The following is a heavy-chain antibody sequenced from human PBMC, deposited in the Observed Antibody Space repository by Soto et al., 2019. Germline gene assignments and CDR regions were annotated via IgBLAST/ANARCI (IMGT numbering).Heavy chain of an antibody. Sequence: PGGSLRLSCAASGFTFSNYAMSWVRQAPGKGLEWVSSISGSGVGTHYADSVKGRFTISRDHSKNTLYLQLSSLRAEDTALYYCAKRGSSVSYYFDCWGQGTLVTVSS. CDR2: ISGSGVGT. CDR1: GFTFSNYA. V-gene: IGHV3-23*01. D-gene: IGHD2-2*01. CDR3: AKRGSSVSYYFDC. J-gene: IGHJ4*02.